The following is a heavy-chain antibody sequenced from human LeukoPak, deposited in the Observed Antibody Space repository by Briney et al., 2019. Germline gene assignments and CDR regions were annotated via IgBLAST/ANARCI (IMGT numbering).Heavy chain of an antibody. D-gene: IGHD3-9*01. J-gene: IGHJ4*02. V-gene: IGHV1-46*01. CDR1: GYNFTNYY. CDR3: ARGGALRYFEWFSAY. Sequence: GASVKVSCKTSGYNFTNYYMHWVRQAPGHGLEWMGIMNPSGDTTTYAEKFQGRVTMTRDTSKSTVYMELSSLRSEDTAVYYCARGGALRYFEWFSAYWGQGTLVTVSS. CDR2: MNPSGDTT.